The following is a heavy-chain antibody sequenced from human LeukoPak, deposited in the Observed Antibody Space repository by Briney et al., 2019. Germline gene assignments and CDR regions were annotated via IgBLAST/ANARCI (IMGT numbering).Heavy chain of an antibody. CDR2: IYSGGST. Sequence: GGSLRLSCAASGFTVSNNYMSWVRQAPGKGLEWVSVIYSGGSTYYVDSVKGRFTISRDNSKNMLYLQMNSLRAEDTAVYHCARVFLTADWGQGTMVTVSS. D-gene: IGHD2-21*02. CDR3: ARVFLTAD. CDR1: GFTVSNNY. V-gene: IGHV3-53*01. J-gene: IGHJ3*01.